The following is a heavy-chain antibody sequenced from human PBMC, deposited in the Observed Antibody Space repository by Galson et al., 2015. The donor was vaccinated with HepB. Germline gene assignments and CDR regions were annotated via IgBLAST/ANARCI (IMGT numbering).Heavy chain of an antibody. D-gene: IGHD5-18*01. J-gene: IGHJ4*02. Sequence: SVKVSCKASGYIFTSHDINWVRQATGQGLEWMGWMSPNSGDAGYAQKFQGRISMTRDTSTSTAYMELSSLSSKDTAVYYCARGGYGTTWRDYWGQGTLVTVSS. CDR3: ARGGYGTTWRDY. V-gene: IGHV1-8*01. CDR1: GYIFTSHD. CDR2: MSPNSGDA.